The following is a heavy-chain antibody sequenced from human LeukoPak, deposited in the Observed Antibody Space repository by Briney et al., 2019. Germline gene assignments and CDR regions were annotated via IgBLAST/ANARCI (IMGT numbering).Heavy chain of an antibody. CDR2: ISAYNGNT. D-gene: IGHD6-13*01. Sequence: GASVKVSCKASGYTFTSYGISWVRQAPGQGLEWMGWISAYNGNTNYAQKLQGRVTMTTDTSTSTAYMELRSLRPDDTAVYYCARGLNPIAAADYFDYWGQGTLVTVSS. CDR1: GYTFTSYG. J-gene: IGHJ4*02. V-gene: IGHV1-18*01. CDR3: ARGLNPIAAADYFDY.